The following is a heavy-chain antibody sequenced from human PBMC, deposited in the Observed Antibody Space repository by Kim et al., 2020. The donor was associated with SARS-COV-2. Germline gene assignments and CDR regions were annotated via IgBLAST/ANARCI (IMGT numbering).Heavy chain of an antibody. Sequence: GGSLRLSCAASGFAFSDFWMSWVRQAPGKGLEWVAGMKEDGSEIHYVGAVRGRFTISIDNANNLLFLQMDSLRAEDTAVYLCARDATRSSWIDFWGQGTQVTVSS. D-gene: IGHD6-13*01. CDR2: MKEDGSEI. CDR1: GFAFSDFW. V-gene: IGHV3-7*05. CDR3: ARDATRSSWIDF. J-gene: IGHJ4*02.